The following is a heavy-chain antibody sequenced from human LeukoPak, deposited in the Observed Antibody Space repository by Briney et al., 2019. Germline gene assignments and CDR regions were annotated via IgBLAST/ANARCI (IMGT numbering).Heavy chain of an antibody. V-gene: IGHV3-7*01. CDR3: ARGETYYYDSSGYYTYYYYYGMDV. D-gene: IGHD3-22*01. CDR2: IKQDGSEK. J-gene: IGHJ6*02. CDR1: GFTFSSYW. Sequence: GGSLRLSCAASGFTFSSYWMSWVRQAPGKGLEWVANIKQDGSEKYYVDSVKGRFTISRDNVKNSLYLQMNSLRAEDTAVYYCARGETYYYDSSGYYTYYYYYGMDVWGQGTTVTVSS.